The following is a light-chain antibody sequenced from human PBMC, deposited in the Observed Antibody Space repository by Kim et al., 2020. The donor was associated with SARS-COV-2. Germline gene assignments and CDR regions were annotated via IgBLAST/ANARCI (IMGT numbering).Light chain of an antibody. Sequence: QSALTQPPSASGSLGQSVTISCTGTSSDVGASNYVSWYQQHPGKAPKLMIYAVNYRPSGVPDRFSGSKSGNTAFLTVSGLQAEDEADYYFSSYAVSVIFGGGTQLTVL. V-gene: IGLV2-8*01. CDR3: SSYAVSVI. J-gene: IGLJ2*01. CDR1: SSDVGASNY. CDR2: AVN.